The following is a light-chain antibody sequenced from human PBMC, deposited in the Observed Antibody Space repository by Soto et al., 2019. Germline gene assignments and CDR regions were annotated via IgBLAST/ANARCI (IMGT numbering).Light chain of an antibody. CDR2: EVT. J-gene: IGLJ1*01. CDR3: SSHTSGSTRV. V-gene: IGLV2-14*01. CDR1: FSDVGGYDY. Sequence: QSALTQPASVSGSPGQSIAISCTGTFSDVGGYDYVSWYQQHPDKAPKLMIYEVTKRPSGVSNRFSGSKSGNTASRTISGLQPEDEADYYCSSHTSGSTRVFGSGTKLTVL.